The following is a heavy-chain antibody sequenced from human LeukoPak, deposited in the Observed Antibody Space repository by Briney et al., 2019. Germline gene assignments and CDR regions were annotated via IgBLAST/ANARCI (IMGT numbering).Heavy chain of an antibody. J-gene: IGHJ4*02. CDR1: GGSFSGYY. CDR2: INHSGST. V-gene: IGHV4-34*01. D-gene: IGHD3-10*01. Sequence: SETLSLTCAVYGGSFSGYYWSWIRQPPGKGPEWIGEINHSGSTNYNPSLKSRVTISVDTSKNQFSLKLSSVTAADTAVYYCARGGIYGSGSYPLDYWGQGTLVTVSS. CDR3: ARGGIYGSGSYPLDY.